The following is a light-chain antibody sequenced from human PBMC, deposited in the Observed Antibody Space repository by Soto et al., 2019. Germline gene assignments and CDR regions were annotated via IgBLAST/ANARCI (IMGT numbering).Light chain of an antibody. V-gene: IGKV3-15*01. CDR3: QHYPHLPIT. J-gene: IGKJ5*01. CDR2: DAS. CDR1: QSVSSN. Sequence: EVEVKQSPSTLSGAGGERGTRSCRASQSVSSNLAWHQQKPGQAPIILMYDASTRATGIPSRFSGSGSGTDFTLTISSLQSADFAFYSCQHYPHLPITFGHGARLEIK.